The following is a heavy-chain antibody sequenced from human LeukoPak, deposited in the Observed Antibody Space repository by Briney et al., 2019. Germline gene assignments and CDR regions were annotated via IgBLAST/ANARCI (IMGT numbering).Heavy chain of an antibody. CDR1: GGSISSSSSY. Sequence: KPSETLSLTCTVSGGSISSSSSYWGWIRQPPGKGLEWIGYIYHSGSTYYNPSLKSRVTISVDRSKNQFSLKLSSVTAADTAVYYCARETESGYYDRYFDYWGQGTLVTVSS. D-gene: IGHD3-22*01. CDR2: IYHSGST. V-gene: IGHV4-39*07. J-gene: IGHJ4*02. CDR3: ARETESGYYDRYFDY.